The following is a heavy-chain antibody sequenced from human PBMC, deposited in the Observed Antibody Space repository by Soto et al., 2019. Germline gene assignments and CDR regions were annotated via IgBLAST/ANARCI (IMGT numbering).Heavy chain of an antibody. CDR1: GFTFSTYG. V-gene: IGHV3-33*01. D-gene: IGHD3-10*01. CDR2: IWYDGSNK. Sequence: GGSLRLSCAVSGFTFSTYGMHWVRQAPGKGPEWLAVIWYDGSNKYYAVSVKGRFTISRDNSNNTLYLQMSSLRAEDTAGYYFARDRRTGRGITPSFIFDSWGQGTLVTVSS. J-gene: IGHJ4*01. CDR3: ARDRRTGRGITPSFIFDS.